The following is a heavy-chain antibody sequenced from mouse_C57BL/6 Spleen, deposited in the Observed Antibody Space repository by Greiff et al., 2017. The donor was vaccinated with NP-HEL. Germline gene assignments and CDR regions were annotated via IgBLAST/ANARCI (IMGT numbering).Heavy chain of an antibody. Sequence: VQLQQSGPGLVQPSQSLSITCTVSGFSLTSYCVHWVRQSPGKGLEWLGVIWSGGSTDYNAAFISRLSISKDNSKSQVFFKMNSLQADDTAIYYCATLRDYYAMDYWGQGTSVTVSS. CDR1: GFSLTSYC. CDR2: IWSGGST. CDR3: ATLRDYYAMDY. V-gene: IGHV2-2*01. J-gene: IGHJ4*01.